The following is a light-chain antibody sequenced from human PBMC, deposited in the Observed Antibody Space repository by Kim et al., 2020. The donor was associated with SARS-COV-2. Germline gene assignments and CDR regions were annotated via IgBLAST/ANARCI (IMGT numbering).Light chain of an antibody. J-gene: IGKJ2*01. V-gene: IGKV1-33*01. CDR2: DAS. CDR1: RDISNS. CDR3: QLRNT. Sequence: DIQMTQSPSSLSASVGDRVTITCQASRDISNSLNWYQQKPGKAPKLLIYDASNLETGVPSRFSGSGSGTDFIFTISSLQPEDIATYYCQLRNTFGQGTKLEI.